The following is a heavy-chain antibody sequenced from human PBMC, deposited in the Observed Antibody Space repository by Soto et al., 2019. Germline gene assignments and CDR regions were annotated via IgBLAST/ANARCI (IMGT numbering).Heavy chain of an antibody. CDR3: ARGTLHYDFWSGYWGLGYCGMDV. CDR2: IKQDGSEK. Sequence: GGSLRISCAASGFTFSSYWMSWVRQAPGKGLEWVANIKQDGSEKYYVDSVKGRFTISRDNAKNSLYLQMNSLRAEDTAVYYCARGTLHYDFWSGYWGLGYCGMDVWGQGTTVTVSS. V-gene: IGHV3-7*01. D-gene: IGHD3-3*01. CDR1: GFTFSSYW. J-gene: IGHJ6*02.